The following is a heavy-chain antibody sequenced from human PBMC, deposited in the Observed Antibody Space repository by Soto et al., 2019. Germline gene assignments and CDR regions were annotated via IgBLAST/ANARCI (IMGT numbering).Heavy chain of an antibody. D-gene: IGHD6-13*01. CDR3: AKATRGGAATLIRDY. CDR1: GFTFSIYS. V-gene: IGHV3-23*01. Sequence: EVQLLESGGGLVQPGGSLRLSCAAAGFTFSIYSMSWVRQAPGKGLEWVSAISGSGGSTYYADSVKGRFTISRDNSKNTLYRQMNMLRADDTDVYYCAKATRGGAATLIRDYWGQGTLVTVSS. CDR2: ISGSGGST. J-gene: IGHJ4*02.